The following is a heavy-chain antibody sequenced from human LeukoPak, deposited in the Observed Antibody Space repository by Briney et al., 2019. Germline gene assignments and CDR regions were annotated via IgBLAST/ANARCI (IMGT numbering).Heavy chain of an antibody. CDR1: GGSISSSSYY. CDR3: ARNPVVPAAEIDY. Sequence: SETLSLTCSVSGGSISSSSYYWSWIRQPPGKGLEWIGSIYYGGSTFYNPSLQSRVTISVDTSKNQFSLKLSSVTAADTAVYYCARNPVVPAAEIDYWGQGTLVTVSS. V-gene: IGHV4-39*01. J-gene: IGHJ4*02. CDR2: IYYGGST. D-gene: IGHD2-2*01.